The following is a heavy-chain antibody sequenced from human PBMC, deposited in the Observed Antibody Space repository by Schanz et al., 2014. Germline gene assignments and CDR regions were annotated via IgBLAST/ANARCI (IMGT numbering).Heavy chain of an antibody. CDR2: ISGSGGST. CDR3: ARDRGYCSGGSCLTFDY. D-gene: IGHD2-15*01. J-gene: IGHJ4*02. CDR1: GFTFNSYA. Sequence: EVQLLDSGGGLVQPGGSLRLSCAASGFTFNSYAMTWVRQAPGKGLEWVSAISGSGGSTYYADSVKGRFTISRDNSKNTLYLQMNSLRAEDTAVYYCARDRGYCSGGSCLTFDYWGQGTLVTVSS. V-gene: IGHV3-23*01.